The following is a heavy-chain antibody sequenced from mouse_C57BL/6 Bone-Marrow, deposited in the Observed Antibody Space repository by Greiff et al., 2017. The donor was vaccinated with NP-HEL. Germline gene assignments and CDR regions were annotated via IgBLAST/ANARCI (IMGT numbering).Heavy chain of an antibody. J-gene: IGHJ2*01. D-gene: IGHD1-1*01. CDR1: GYTFTDYE. V-gene: IGHV1-15*01. CDR2: IDPETGGT. CDR3: TRKSHYYGSSYPYY. Sequence: VQLQQSGAELVRPGASVTLSCKASGYTFTDYEMHWVKQTPVHGLEWIGAIDPETGGTAYNQKFKGKAILTADKSSSTAYMELRSLTSEDSAVYYCTRKSHYYGSSYPYYWGQGTTLTVSS.